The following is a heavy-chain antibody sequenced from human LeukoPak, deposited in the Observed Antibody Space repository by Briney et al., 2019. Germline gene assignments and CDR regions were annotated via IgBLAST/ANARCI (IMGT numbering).Heavy chain of an antibody. CDR3: AGTRMVRGVITTPFDY. CDR2: ISSSGNTI. V-gene: IGHV3-48*03. CDR1: GFSFSSYE. Sequence: GGSLRLSCAASGFSFSSYELNWVRQAPGKGLEWVSYISSSGNTIYYADSVKGRFTISRDNAKSSLYLQMNSLRAEDTAVYYCAGTRMVRGVITTPFDYWGQGTLVTVSS. J-gene: IGHJ4*02. D-gene: IGHD3-10*01.